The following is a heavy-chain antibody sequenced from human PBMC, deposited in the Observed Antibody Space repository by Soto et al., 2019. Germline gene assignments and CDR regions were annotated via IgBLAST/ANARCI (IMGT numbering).Heavy chain of an antibody. V-gene: IGHV1-3*05. CDR3: AREVRTELGP. D-gene: IGHD2-21*02. CDR1: GYTFTSYT. Sequence: QVQLVQSGAEEKKPGASVKVSCKASGYTFTSYTVNWVRQAPGQRLEWMGWINPGNGNTKYSQKFQGRVTIPRDTSASTAYMELSSLRSEDTAVYYCAREVRTELGPWGQGTLVTVSS. CDR2: INPGNGNT. J-gene: IGHJ5*02.